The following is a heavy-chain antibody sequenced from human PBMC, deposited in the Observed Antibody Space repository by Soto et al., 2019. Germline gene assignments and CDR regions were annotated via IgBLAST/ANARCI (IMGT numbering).Heavy chain of an antibody. V-gene: IGHV3-33*01. CDR3: AGPKLDLYSGSYYGHYYYGMDV. Sequence: GGSLRLSCAASGFTFSSYGMHWVRQAPGKGLEWVAVIWYDGSNKYYADSVKGRFTISRDNSKNTLYLQMNSLRAEDTAVYYCAGPKLDLYSGSYYGHYYYGMDVWGQGTTVTVSS. CDR2: IWYDGSNK. D-gene: IGHD1-26*01. CDR1: GFTFSSYG. J-gene: IGHJ6*02.